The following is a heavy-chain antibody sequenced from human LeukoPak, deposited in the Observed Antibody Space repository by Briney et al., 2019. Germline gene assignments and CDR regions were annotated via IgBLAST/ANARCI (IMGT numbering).Heavy chain of an antibody. Sequence: PGGSLGLSCAGSGFSFSSNTMSWVRQAPGRGLEWVSAISNNGGRTDYADSVKGRFTISRDNSKSTLYLHMDSLRAEDTAVYYCARDEDTSALSEYWGQGTLVTVSS. J-gene: IGHJ4*02. V-gene: IGHV3-23*01. D-gene: IGHD2/OR15-2a*01. CDR2: ISNNGGRT. CDR1: GFSFSSNT. CDR3: ARDEDTSALSEY.